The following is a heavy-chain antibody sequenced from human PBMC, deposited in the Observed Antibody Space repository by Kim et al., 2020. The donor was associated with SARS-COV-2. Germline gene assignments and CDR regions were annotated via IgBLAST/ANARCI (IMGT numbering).Heavy chain of an antibody. D-gene: IGHD3-10*02. CDR2: ITPLFGGSA. J-gene: IGHJ6*01. V-gene: IGHV1-69*13. CDR1: GDFFNNFA. Sequence: SVKVSCKSSGDFFNNFAFTWVRQTPGRGLEWVGGITPLFGGSADYAQKFQDRLTITADASTSTVYTGLSSLTSTDTAIYYCARATAVPTAYYYFDLDVW. CDR3: ARATAVPTAYYYFDLDV.